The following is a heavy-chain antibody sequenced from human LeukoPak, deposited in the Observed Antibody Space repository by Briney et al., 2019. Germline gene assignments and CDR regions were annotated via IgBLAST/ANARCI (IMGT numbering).Heavy chain of an antibody. CDR3: AKAKKKWLYNFDFDY. Sequence: QPGGSLRLSCAASGFTFSSYGMHWVRQAPGKGLEWVAVISYDGSNKYYADSVKGRFTISRDNSKNTLYLQMNSLRAEDTAVYYCAKAKKKWLYNFDFDYWGQGTLVTVSS. CDR2: ISYDGSNK. V-gene: IGHV3-30*18. J-gene: IGHJ4*02. D-gene: IGHD5-12*01. CDR1: GFTFSSYG.